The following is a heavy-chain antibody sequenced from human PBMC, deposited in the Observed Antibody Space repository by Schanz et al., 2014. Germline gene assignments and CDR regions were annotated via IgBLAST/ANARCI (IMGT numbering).Heavy chain of an antibody. J-gene: IGHJ4*02. Sequence: QVQLVQSGAEVKKPGASMKVSCKASGRTFIVYHVLHWVRQAPGQGLEWLGWINPNSGATSAAQKFQGRVSMTRDTSRSKVYMPLSSLTSDDTAIYYCARVTTGYDSWGQGTLVTVSS. CDR3: ARVTTGYDS. CDR1: GRTFIVYH. V-gene: IGHV1-2*02. D-gene: IGHD5-12*01. CDR2: INPNSGAT.